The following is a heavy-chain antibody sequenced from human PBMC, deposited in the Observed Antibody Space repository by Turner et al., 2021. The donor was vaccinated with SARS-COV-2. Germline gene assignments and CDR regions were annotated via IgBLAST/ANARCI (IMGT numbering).Heavy chain of an antibody. V-gene: IGHV3-23*04. J-gene: IGHJ4*02. CDR3: AKVASNPGDYFDY. Sequence: VQLVESGGGLVQPGGSLRLSCSAFGFTFSSYAMGWVRQAPGKGLEWVSGICDSGGSTYYADSVKGRFTISRDNSKNTLYLQMNSLRAEDTAVYYCAKVASNPGDYFDYWGQGTLVTVSS. D-gene: IGHD4-17*01. CDR2: ICDSGGST. CDR1: GFTFSSYA.